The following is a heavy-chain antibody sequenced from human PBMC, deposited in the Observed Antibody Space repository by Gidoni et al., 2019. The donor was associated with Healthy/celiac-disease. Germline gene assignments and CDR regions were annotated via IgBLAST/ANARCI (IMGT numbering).Heavy chain of an antibody. V-gene: IGHV3-33*01. Sequence: QVQLVEAGGGVVQPGRSLRLSCAASGFPFSSSGMHWVRQAPGKGLEWVAVIWDDGSNKYYADSVKGRFTIARDNSKNTLYLQMNSLRAEDTAVYYCASDQDYYDSSGYYFDYWGQGTLVTVSS. CDR1: GFPFSSSG. CDR3: ASDQDYYDSSGYYFDY. J-gene: IGHJ4*02. D-gene: IGHD3-22*01. CDR2: IWDDGSNK.